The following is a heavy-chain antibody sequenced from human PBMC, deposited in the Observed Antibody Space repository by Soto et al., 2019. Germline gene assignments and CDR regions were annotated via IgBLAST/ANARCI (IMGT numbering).Heavy chain of an antibody. CDR2: ISSSSSTI. D-gene: IGHD3-22*01. Sequence: GGSLRLSCAASGFTFSSYSMNWVRQAPGKGLEWVSYISSSSSTIYYADSVKGRITISRDNAKNSLYLQMNSMRDEDTAVYYCARDLGLLRNEYGMDVWGQGTTVTVSS. CDR1: GFTFSSYS. CDR3: ARDLGLLRNEYGMDV. V-gene: IGHV3-48*02. J-gene: IGHJ6*02.